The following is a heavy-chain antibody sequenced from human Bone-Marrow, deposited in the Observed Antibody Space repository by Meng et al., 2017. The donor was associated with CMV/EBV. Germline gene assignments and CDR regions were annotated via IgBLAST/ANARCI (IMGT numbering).Heavy chain of an antibody. CDR1: GFTFSNYA. CDR3: AKSLEWELPGGFDY. V-gene: IGHV3-30*04. Sequence: GGSLRLSCAASGFTFSNYAMHWVRQAPGKGLEWVAVISYDGSNKYYADSVKGRFTISRDNSRNMLYLQMNSLRAEDTAVYYCAKSLEWELPGGFDYWGQGTLVTVSS. J-gene: IGHJ4*02. CDR2: ISYDGSNK. D-gene: IGHD1-26*01.